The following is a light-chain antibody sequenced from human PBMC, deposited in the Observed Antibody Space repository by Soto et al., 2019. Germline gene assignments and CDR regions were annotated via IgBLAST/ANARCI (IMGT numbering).Light chain of an antibody. CDR2: GAS. Sequence: EIVLTQSPGTLSLSPGERATLSCRASQTIANNYLAWYQQKPGQAPRLLIFGASSRATGIPDRFSGSGSGTDFTLTISRLEPEDFAVYYCQQYVSSFRTFGQGTRLEIK. J-gene: IGKJ2*01. V-gene: IGKV3-20*01. CDR1: QTIANNY. CDR3: QQYVSSFRT.